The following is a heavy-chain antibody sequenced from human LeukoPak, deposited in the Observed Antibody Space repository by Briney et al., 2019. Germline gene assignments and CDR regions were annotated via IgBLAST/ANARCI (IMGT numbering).Heavy chain of an antibody. D-gene: IGHD3-22*01. CDR1: GYIFTDYY. Sequence: ASVKVSCKASGYIFTDYYMHWVRQAPGQGLEWMGWINPNSGGTNYAQKFQGRVTMTRDTSISTAYMELSRLRSDDTAVYYCARDCYDSSGYHFDYWGQGTLVTVSS. J-gene: IGHJ4*02. CDR2: INPNSGGT. V-gene: IGHV1-2*02. CDR3: ARDCYDSSGYHFDY.